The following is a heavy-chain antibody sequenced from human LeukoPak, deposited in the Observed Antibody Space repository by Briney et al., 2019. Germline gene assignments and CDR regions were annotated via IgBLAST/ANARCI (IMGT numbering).Heavy chain of an antibody. D-gene: IGHD3-10*02. Sequence: SETLSLTCTVSGGSVSSGSYYWSWIRQPPGKGLEWIGYIYYSGSTNYNPSLKSRLTISVDTSKNQFSLKLSSVTAADTAVYYCARLLNVEDYFDYWGQGTLVTVSS. CDR2: IYYSGST. J-gene: IGHJ4*02. CDR3: ARLLNVEDYFDY. V-gene: IGHV4-61*01. CDR1: GGSVSSGSYY.